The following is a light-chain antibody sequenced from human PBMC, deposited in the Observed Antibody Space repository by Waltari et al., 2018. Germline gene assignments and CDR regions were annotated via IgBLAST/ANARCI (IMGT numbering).Light chain of an antibody. CDR2: DAS. Sequence: EIVLTQSPGTLSLSPGERATLSCRASQSGSRTLAWYQQKPGQAPRLLIYDASTRATGIADRFSGSGSGTDFSLTISRLEPEDFAVYYCQKYGRLPATFGQGTKVEIK. V-gene: IGKV3-20*01. CDR1: QSGSRT. J-gene: IGKJ1*01. CDR3: QKYGRLPAT.